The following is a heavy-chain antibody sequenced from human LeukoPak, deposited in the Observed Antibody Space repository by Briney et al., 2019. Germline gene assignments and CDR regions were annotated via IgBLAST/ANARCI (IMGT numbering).Heavy chain of an antibody. Sequence: ASVKVSFKTSGYTFTGYYMHWVRQAPGQGLEWMGWINPNSGATNYVQEFQGRVTMTRDTSITTAYMELSGLRSDDTAVYYCARAGREFGPHKLAGFDYWGQGTLVTVSS. CDR3: ARAGREFGPHKLAGFDY. CDR2: INPNSGAT. V-gene: IGHV1-2*02. CDR1: GYTFTGYY. D-gene: IGHD3-10*01. J-gene: IGHJ4*02.